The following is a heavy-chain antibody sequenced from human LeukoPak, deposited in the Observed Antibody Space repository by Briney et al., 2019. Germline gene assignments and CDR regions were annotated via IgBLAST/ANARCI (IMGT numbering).Heavy chain of an antibody. CDR1: GYPFTIYG. Sequence: ASVRVSCGASGYPFTIYGITWVRQAPGQGLEWLGWISAYNGNTDYAQRLQGRVTMTTETSTSTAYMELRSLRSDDTAVYYCARDGKGRYDFRENDYWGQGTLVTVSS. J-gene: IGHJ4*02. CDR2: ISAYNGNT. CDR3: ARDGKGRYDFRENDY. V-gene: IGHV1-18*01. D-gene: IGHD3-3*01.